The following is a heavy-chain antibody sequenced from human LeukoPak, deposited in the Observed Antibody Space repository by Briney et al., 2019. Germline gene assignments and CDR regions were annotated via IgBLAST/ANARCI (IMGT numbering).Heavy chain of an antibody. CDR1: GFTFRXXX. CDR2: IXGXGGST. D-gene: IGHD3-9*01. V-gene: IGHV3-23*01. J-gene: IGHJ4*02. Sequence: GGSLRLSCAASGFTFRXXXMSWVXQAPGXXXXWXSXIXGXGGSTYYADSVKGRFTISRDNSKNTLYLQMNSLGAEDTAIYYCAKPFPGHYDILTGYYAPPDYWGQGTLVTVSS. CDR3: AKPFPGHYDILTGYYAPPDY.